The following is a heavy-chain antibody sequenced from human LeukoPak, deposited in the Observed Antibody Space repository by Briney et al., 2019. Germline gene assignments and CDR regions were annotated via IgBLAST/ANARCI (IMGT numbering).Heavy chain of an antibody. D-gene: IGHD3-22*01. J-gene: IGHJ4*02. V-gene: IGHV4-39*01. CDR3: VVQSLGYYYDSSGYYS. CDR2: IYYSGST. CDR1: GGSISSSSCY. Sequence: PSETLSLTCTVSGGSISSSSCYWGWIRQPPGKGLEWIGSIYYSGSTYYNPSLKSRVTISVDTSKNQSSLKLSSVTAADTAVYYCVVQSLGYYYDSSGYYSWGQGTLVTVSS.